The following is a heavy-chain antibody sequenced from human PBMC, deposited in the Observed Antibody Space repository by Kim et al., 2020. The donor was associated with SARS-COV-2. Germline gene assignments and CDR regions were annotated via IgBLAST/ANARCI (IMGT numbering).Heavy chain of an antibody. D-gene: IGHD3-10*01. CDR1: GFTFDDYG. Sequence: GGSLRLSCAASGFTFDDYGMSWVRQAPGKGLEWVSGINWNGGSTDYGDSVKGRFTISRDNAKNSLYLQMNSLRAEDTALYHCARVLNYGSGISLLVFEYWGQGTPVTVSS. CDR2: INWNGGST. CDR3: ARVLNYGSGISLLVFEY. J-gene: IGHJ4*02. V-gene: IGHV3-20*01.